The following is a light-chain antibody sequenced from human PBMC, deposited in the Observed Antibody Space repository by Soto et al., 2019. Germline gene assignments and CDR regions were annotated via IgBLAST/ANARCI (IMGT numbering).Light chain of an antibody. CDR3: QQYKIRST. Sequence: DIQMTQSPSSLSASVGDTVTITCRASERVAKWLAWYHQKPGNAPKVLIYDVSKLGSGVPSRFSSSGSETEFTLSITGLQPEDSATYFCQQYKIRSTFGQGTKVDIK. V-gene: IGKV1-5*01. CDR1: ERVAKW. CDR2: DVS. J-gene: IGKJ1*01.